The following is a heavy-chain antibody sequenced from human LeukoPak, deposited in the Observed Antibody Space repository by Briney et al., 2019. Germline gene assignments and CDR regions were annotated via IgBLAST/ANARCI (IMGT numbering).Heavy chain of an antibody. D-gene: IGHD1-26*01. CDR2: IHTSGIT. J-gene: IGHJ4*02. CDR1: GGSIGSLY. CDR3: ARDLGSNYVYFDY. V-gene: IGHV4-4*07. Sequence: SETLSLTCTVSGGSIGSLYWSWLRQPAGKGLEYIGRIHTSGITNYNPSLKSRVTMSGDTSKNQFYLNLRSVTAADTAVYYCARDLGSNYVYFDYWGQGSLVTVSS.